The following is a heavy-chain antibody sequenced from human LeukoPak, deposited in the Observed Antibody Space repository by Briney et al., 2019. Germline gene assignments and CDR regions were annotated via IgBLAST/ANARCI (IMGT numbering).Heavy chain of an antibody. D-gene: IGHD6-19*01. Sequence: GGSLRLSCAASGFTFSSYAMHWVRQAPGKGLEWVAVISYDGSNKYYADSVKGRFTISRDNSKNTLYLQMNSLRAEDTAVYYCARDFETVAGTRYFDHWGQGTLVTVSS. CDR1: GFTFSSYA. V-gene: IGHV3-30-3*01. CDR3: ARDFETVAGTRYFDH. J-gene: IGHJ4*02. CDR2: ISYDGSNK.